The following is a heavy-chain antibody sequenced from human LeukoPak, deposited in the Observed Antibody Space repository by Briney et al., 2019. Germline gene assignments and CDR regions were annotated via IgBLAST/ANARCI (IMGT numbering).Heavy chain of an antibody. CDR1: GYTLTGYY. J-gene: IGHJ4*02. D-gene: IGHD3-10*01. V-gene: IGHV1-2*02. CDR3: AREDPGFIDY. CDR2: INPNSGGT. Sequence: ASVKVSGKPFGYTLTGYYMHWFRQPPGQGLEWMGWINPNSGGTNYARKFQGRDTMTRDTSISTAYMELSRLRSDDTTVYYCAREDPGFIDYWGQGTLVTVSS.